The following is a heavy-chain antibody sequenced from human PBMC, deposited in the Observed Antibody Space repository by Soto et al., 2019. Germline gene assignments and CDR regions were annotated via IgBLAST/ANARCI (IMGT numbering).Heavy chain of an antibody. Sequence: QLQLQEYGSGLVKPSQTLSLTCAVSGGSISSGGYSWSWIRQPPGKGLEWIGFLYHSGSTYYNPSLKSRVTISVDRSKNQFSLKLSSVTAADTAVYYCARVPDRWGQGTLVTVSS. V-gene: IGHV4-30-2*01. CDR3: ARVPDR. D-gene: IGHD2-2*01. J-gene: IGHJ4*01. CDR1: GGSISSGGYS. CDR2: LYHSGST.